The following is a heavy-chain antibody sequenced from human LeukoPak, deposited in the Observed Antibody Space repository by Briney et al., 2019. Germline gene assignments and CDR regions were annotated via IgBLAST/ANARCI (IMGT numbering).Heavy chain of an antibody. J-gene: IGHJ4*02. CDR1: GYTFTSYG. CDR3: ARVSHRQRELRSRSGFDY. D-gene: IGHD1-26*01. Sequence: ASVKVSCKASGYTFTSYGISWVRQAPGQGLEWMGWISAYNGNTNYAQKLQGRVTMTTDTSTSTAYMELRSLRSDDTAVYYCARVSHRQRELRSRSGFDYWGQGTLVTVSS. V-gene: IGHV1-18*01. CDR2: ISAYNGNT.